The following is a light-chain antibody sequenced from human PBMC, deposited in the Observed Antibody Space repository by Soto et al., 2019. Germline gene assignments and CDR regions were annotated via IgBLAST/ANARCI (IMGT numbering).Light chain of an antibody. Sequence: QSVLAQPRSVSGSPGQSVTISCTGTSSDVGGHNYVSWYQQHPGKAPKLMISSISKRSSGVPDRFSGSKSGNTASLTISGLQAEDEADYYCCSYAGSYNYVFGTGTKVT. CDR2: SIS. CDR1: SSDVGGHNY. J-gene: IGLJ1*01. V-gene: IGLV2-11*01. CDR3: CSYAGSYNYV.